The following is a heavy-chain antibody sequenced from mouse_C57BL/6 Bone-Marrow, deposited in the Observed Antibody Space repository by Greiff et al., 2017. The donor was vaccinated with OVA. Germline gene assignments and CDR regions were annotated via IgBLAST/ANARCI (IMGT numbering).Heavy chain of an antibody. V-gene: IGHV1-15*01. D-gene: IGHD2-5*01. J-gene: IGHJ4*01. CDR1: GFTFTDYE. CDR2: IDPETGGT. CDR3: TRGYSNYDAMDY. Sequence: VQLQQSGAELVRPGASVTLSCKASGFTFTDYEMHWVKQTPVHGLELIGAIDPETGGTASNQKFKGKAILTADKSSSTAYLELRSLTSEDSAVYYCTRGYSNYDAMDYWGQGTSVTVSS.